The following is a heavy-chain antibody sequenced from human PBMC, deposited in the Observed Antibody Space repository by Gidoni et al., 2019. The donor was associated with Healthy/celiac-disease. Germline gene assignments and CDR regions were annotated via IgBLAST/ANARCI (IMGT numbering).Heavy chain of an antibody. CDR1: GGPFSGYY. V-gene: IGHV4-34*01. D-gene: IGHD3-10*01. J-gene: IGHJ6*02. CDR3: ARGKENRRGSGSYSYSYYYYGMDV. Sequence: QVQLQQRGAGLFKPSETRSLTCAVYGGPFSGYYWSWIRQPPGKGLEWLGEINHSGSTNYNPSLKRRVTISVATSKNQFSLKLSSVTAADTAVYYCARGKENRRGSGSYSYSYYYYGMDVWGQGTTVTVSS. CDR2: INHSGST.